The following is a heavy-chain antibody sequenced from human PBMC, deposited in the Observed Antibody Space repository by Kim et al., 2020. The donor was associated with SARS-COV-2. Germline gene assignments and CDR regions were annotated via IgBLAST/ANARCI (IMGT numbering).Heavy chain of an antibody. V-gene: IGHV3-7*01. CDR2: IKQDGSEK. Sequence: GGSLRLSCAASGFTFSSYWMSWVRQAPGKGLEWVANIKQDGSEKYYVDSVKGRFTISRDNAKNSLYLQMNSLRAEDTAVYYCARRANCSSTSCYAALFDYWGQGTLVTVSS. J-gene: IGHJ4*02. D-gene: IGHD2-2*01. CDR3: ARRANCSSTSCYAALFDY. CDR1: GFTFSSYW.